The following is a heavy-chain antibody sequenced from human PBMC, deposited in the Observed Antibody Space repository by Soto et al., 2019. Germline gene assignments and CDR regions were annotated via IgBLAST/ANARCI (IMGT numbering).Heavy chain of an antibody. V-gene: IGHV4-59*08. CDR2: IYYSGST. CDR3: ARHVSTVTTFDY. Sequence: SETLSLTCTVSGCSISSYYWSWIRQPPGKGLEWIGYIYYSGSTNYNPSLKSRVTISVDTSKNQFSLRLSSVTAADTAVYYCARHVSTVTTFDYWGQGTLVTVSS. J-gene: IGHJ4*02. D-gene: IGHD4-17*01. CDR1: GCSISSYY.